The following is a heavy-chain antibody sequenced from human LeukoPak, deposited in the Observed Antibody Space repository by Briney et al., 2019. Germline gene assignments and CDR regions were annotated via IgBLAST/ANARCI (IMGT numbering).Heavy chain of an antibody. J-gene: IGHJ4*02. CDR3: AKEEVPNDC. CDR1: GFSLSRNA. Sequence: GGSLRLSCAVSGFSLSRNAMCWVRQAPGKGLEWVSAISLNGDSTYYADSVQGRFTISRDTSKNTLFLQMDTLRVEDTATYYCAKEEVPNDCWGQGTLVTVSS. V-gene: IGHV3-23*01. D-gene: IGHD2-2*01. CDR2: ISLNGDST.